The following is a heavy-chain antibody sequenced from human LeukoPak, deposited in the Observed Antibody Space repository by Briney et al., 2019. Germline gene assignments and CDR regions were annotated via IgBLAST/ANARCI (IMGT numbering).Heavy chain of an antibody. CDR2: ISGSGGST. Sequence: GGSLRLSCAASGFTSSSYAMSWVRQAPGKGLEWVSAISGSGGSTYYADSVKGRFTISRDNSKNTLYLQMNSLRAEDTAVYYCARDYADYVGYFFFDYWGQGTLVTVSS. D-gene: IGHD4-17*01. J-gene: IGHJ4*02. V-gene: IGHV3-23*01. CDR3: ARDYADYVGYFFFDY. CDR1: GFTSSSYA.